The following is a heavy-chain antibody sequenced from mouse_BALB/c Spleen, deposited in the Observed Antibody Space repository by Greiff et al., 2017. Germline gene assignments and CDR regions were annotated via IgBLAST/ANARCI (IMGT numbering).Heavy chain of an antibody. CDR2: INSNGGST. CDR1: GFTFSSHH. D-gene: IGHD2-3*01. CDR3: ARLGDGYSYAMDY. J-gene: IGHJ4*01. Sequence: EVKLMESGGGLVKLGGSLKLSCAASGFTFSSHHMSRVRQTPEKRLELVAAINSNGGSTYYPDTVKGRFTISRDNAKNTLYLQMSSLKSEDTALYYCARLGDGYSYAMDYWGQGTSVTVSS. V-gene: IGHV5-6-2*01.